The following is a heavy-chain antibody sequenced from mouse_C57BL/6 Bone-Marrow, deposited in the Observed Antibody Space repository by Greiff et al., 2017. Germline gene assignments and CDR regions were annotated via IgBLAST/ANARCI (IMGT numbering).Heavy chain of an antibody. CDR3: TDGNASYDAMDY. CDR1: GYTFTDYE. CDR2: IDPETGGT. J-gene: IGHJ4*01. D-gene: IGHD2-1*01. V-gene: IGHV1-15*01. Sequence: QVQLQQSGAELVRPGASVTLSCKASGYTFTDYEMHWVKQTPVHGLEWIGAIDPETGGTAYNQKFKGKAILTADKSSSTAYMELRSLTSEYSAVXYGTDGNASYDAMDYWGQGTSVTVSS.